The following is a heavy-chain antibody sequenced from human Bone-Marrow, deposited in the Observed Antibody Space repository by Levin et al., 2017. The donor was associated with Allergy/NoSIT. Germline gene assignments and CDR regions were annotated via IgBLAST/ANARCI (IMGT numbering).Heavy chain of an antibody. D-gene: IGHD2-15*01. V-gene: IGHV3-15*01. J-gene: IGHJ4*02. Sequence: PGGSLRLSCAASGFTFSNAWMSWVRQAPGKGLEWVGRIKSKTDGGTTDYAAPVKGRFTISRDDSKNTLYLQMNSLKTEDTAVYYCTTGNCSGGSCYTDGDYWGQGTLVTVSS. CDR1: GFTFSNAW. CDR3: TTGNCSGGSCYTDGDY. CDR2: IKSKTDGGTT.